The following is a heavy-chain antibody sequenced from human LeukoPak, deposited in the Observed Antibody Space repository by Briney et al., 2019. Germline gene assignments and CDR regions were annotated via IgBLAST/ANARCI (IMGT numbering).Heavy chain of an antibody. V-gene: IGHV6-1*01. J-gene: IGHJ4*02. CDR1: GDSVSSNSAA. D-gene: IGHD6-19*01. Sequence: SQTLSLTCAISGDSVSSNSAAWNWIRQSPSRGLEWLGGTHYRSKWYNDYAVSVKSRITINPDTSKNQFSLQLNSVTPEDTAVHYCTRWASYISGWYPFDYWGQGTLVTVSS. CDR2: THYRSKWYN. CDR3: TRWASYISGWYPFDY.